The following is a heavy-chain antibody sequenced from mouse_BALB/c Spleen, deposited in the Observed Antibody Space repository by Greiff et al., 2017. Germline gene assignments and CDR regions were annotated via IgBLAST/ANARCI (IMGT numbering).Heavy chain of an antibody. Sequence: EVQVVESGGGLVKPGGSLKLSCAASGFTFSDYYMYWVRQTPEKRLEWVATISDGGSYTYYPDSVKGRFTISRDNAKNNLYLQMSSLKSEDTAMYYCARDPLWGAGTTVTVSS. V-gene: IGHV5-4*02. CDR1: GFTFSDYY. J-gene: IGHJ1*01. CDR2: ISDGGSYT. CDR3: ARDPL.